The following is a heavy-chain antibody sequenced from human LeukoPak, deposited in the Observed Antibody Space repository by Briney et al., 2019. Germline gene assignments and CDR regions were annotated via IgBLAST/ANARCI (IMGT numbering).Heavy chain of an antibody. D-gene: IGHD6-19*01. Sequence: ASVKVSCKASGYTFTGYYMHRVRQAPGQGLEWMGRINPNSGGTNYAQKFQGRVTMTRDTSISTAYMELSRLRSDDTAVYYCATSGYSSGWYGRLGLDRTIDFDYWGQGTLVTVSS. V-gene: IGHV1-2*06. CDR2: INPNSGGT. J-gene: IGHJ4*02. CDR3: ATSGYSSGWYGRLGLDRTIDFDY. CDR1: GYTFTGYY.